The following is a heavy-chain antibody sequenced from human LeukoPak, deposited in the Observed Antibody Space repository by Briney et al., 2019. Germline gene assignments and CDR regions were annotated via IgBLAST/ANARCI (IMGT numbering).Heavy chain of an antibody. CDR1: GFTFSSYG. Sequence: GGSLGLSCAASGFTFSSYGMHWVRQAPGKGLEWVAVIWYDGSNKYYADSVKGRFTISRDNSKNTLYLQMNSLRAEDTAVYYCARDTESLVRGVRYYYGMDVWGQGTTVTVSS. CDR2: IWYDGSNK. V-gene: IGHV3-33*01. D-gene: IGHD3-10*01. CDR3: ARDTESLVRGVRYYYGMDV. J-gene: IGHJ6*02.